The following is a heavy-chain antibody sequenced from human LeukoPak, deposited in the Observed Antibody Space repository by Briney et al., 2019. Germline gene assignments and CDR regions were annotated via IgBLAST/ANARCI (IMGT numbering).Heavy chain of an antibody. V-gene: IGHV3-30-3*01. CDR2: TSYDGSNK. CDR3: AKEKAYGSGSYSVLYYYYYMDV. Sequence: PGGSLRLSCAASGFTFSSYAMHWVRQAPGKGLEWVAVTSYDGSNKYYADSVKGRFTISRDNSKNTLYLQMNSLRAEDTAVYYCAKEKAYGSGSYSVLYYYYYMDVWGKGTTVTVSS. D-gene: IGHD3-10*01. CDR1: GFTFSSYA. J-gene: IGHJ6*03.